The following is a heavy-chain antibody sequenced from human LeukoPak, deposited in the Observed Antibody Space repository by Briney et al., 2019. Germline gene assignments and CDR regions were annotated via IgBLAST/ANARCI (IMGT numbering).Heavy chain of an antibody. D-gene: IGHD3-22*01. Sequence: GGSLRLSCAASGFTVSSNYMSWVRQAPGKGLEWVSIIYSGGSTYYADSVKGRFTVSRDNSKNTLYLQMNSLRAEDTAVYYCAREGDDSNGYLDFWGQGTLVTVSS. CDR2: IYSGGST. CDR3: AREGDDSNGYLDF. J-gene: IGHJ4*02. CDR1: GFTVSSNY. V-gene: IGHV3-66*01.